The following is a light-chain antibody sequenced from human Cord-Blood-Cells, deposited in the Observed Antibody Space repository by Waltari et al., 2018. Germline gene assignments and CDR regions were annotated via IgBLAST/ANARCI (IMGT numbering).Light chain of an antibody. CDR3: QQYYSTPPVT. CDR2: GAS. V-gene: IGKV4-1*01. Sequence: DIVMTQSPDSLAVSLGERATINCKSSQSVLYSSNNKNYLAWYQQKTGQPPKLPIYGASTREFVIPDRCSGSGSGTDFTLTISSLQAEDVAFYYCQQYYSTPPVTFGPGTKVDI. J-gene: IGKJ3*01. CDR1: QSVLYSSNNKNY.